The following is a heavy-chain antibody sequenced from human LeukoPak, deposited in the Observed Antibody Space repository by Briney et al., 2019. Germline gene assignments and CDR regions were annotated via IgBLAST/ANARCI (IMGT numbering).Heavy chain of an antibody. CDR3: AEGRYSSSSEPADY. J-gene: IGHJ4*02. Sequence: GGSLRLSCAASGFTFSSYAMSWVRQAPGKGLEWVSAISGSGGSTYYADSVKGRFTISRDNSKNTLYLQMNSLRAEDTAVYYCAEGRYSSSSEPADYWGQGTLVTVSS. CDR2: ISGSGGST. D-gene: IGHD6-6*01. V-gene: IGHV3-23*01. CDR1: GFTFSSYA.